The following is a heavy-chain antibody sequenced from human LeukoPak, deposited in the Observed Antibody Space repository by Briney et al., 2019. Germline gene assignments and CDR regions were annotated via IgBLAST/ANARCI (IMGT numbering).Heavy chain of an antibody. D-gene: IGHD3-22*01. CDR2: INHSGST. CDR3: AYSSGYQPN. J-gene: IGHJ1*01. CDR1: GGSFSDYY. V-gene: IGHV4-34*01. Sequence: PSETLSLTCAVYGGSFSDYYWSWIRQPPGKGLEWIGEINHSGSTNYNPSLKSRVTISGDTSKNQFSLKLSSVTAADTAVYYCAYSSGYQPNWRQGTLVTVSS.